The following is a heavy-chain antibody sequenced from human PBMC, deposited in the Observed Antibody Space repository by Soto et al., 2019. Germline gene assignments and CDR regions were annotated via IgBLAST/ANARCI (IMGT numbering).Heavy chain of an antibody. D-gene: IGHD3-22*01. CDR2: ISGSGGST. V-gene: IGHV3-23*01. CDR3: AKEVYYYDSSGYYYFDY. CDR1: GFTFSSYA. J-gene: IGHJ4*02. Sequence: GGSLRLSCAASGFTFSSYAMSWVRQAPGKGLEWVSAISGSGGSTYYADSVKGRFTISRDNSKNTLYLQMNSLRAEDTAVYYCAKEVYYYDSSGYYYFDYWGQGTLVTVSS.